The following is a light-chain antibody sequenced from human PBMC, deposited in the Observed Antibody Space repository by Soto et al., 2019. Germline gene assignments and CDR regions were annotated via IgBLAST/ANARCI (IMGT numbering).Light chain of an antibody. Sequence: QSALTQPASVSGSPGQSITISCTGTSSDVGGYNYVSWYQQHPGKAPKVMIYDVSNRPSGVSNRFSGSKSGNTASLTISGRQAEDEADYYCSSYTSSNTLVFGGGTQLTVL. CDR3: SSYTSSNTLV. CDR2: DVS. V-gene: IGLV2-14*01. J-gene: IGLJ7*01. CDR1: SSDVGGYNY.